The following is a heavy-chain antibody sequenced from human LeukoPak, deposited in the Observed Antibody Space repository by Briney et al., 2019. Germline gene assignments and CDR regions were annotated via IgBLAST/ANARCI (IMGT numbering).Heavy chain of an antibody. V-gene: IGHV3-23*01. J-gene: IGHJ4*02. CDR1: VFSFSGYS. Sequence: PGGSLRLSCTASVFSFSGYSMSWVRQAPGKGLEWVSAISGSGGSTYYADSVKGRFTISRDNSKNTLYLQMNSLRAEDTAVYYCAKSPSIFGHDNWGQGTLVTVSS. CDR2: ISGSGGST. CDR3: AKSPSIFGHDN. D-gene: IGHD3-3*01.